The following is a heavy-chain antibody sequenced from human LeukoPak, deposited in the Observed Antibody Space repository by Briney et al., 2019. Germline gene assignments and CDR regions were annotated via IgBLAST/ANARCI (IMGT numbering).Heavy chain of an antibody. CDR1: GGSFSGYY. J-gene: IGHJ4*02. CDR3: ARELWGRGSSWSVTDY. D-gene: IGHD6-13*01. Sequence: SETLSLTCAVYGGSFSGYYWSWIRQPPGKGLEWIGEINHSGSTNYNPSLKSRVTISVDTSKNQFSLKLSSVTAADTAVYYCARELWGRGSSWSVTDYWGQGTLVTVSS. V-gene: IGHV4-34*01. CDR2: INHSGST.